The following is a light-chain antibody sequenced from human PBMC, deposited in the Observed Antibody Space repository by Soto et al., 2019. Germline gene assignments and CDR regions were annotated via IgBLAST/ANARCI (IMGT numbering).Light chain of an antibody. CDR3: AAWDDSVNGHV. CDR2: TTN. CDR1: SSNIGTSS. J-gene: IGLJ1*01. Sequence: QAVLTPPHSSSGTPGQRVTISCSGSSSNIGTSSVHWFQQLPGTAPKLLISTTNQRPSGVPERFSGSKSCTSASLAISGLQSEDEGDYYCAAWDDSVNGHVFGPGTKLTVL. V-gene: IGLV1-44*01.